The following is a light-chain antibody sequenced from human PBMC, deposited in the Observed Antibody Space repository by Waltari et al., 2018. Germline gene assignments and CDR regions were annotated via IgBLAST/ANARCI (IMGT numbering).Light chain of an antibody. CDR3: SSYTLTNPVV. CDR1: SNDIGANDY. Sequence: QSVVTQPASVSGSPGQSISISCTGTSNDIGANDYVSWYQQHPGRAPQLVIYDVSVRPSGVSIRFSGSKSDNTASLTISGLQAEDEALYYCSSYTLTNPVVFGGGTKLTVL. V-gene: IGLV2-14*03. J-gene: IGLJ2*01. CDR2: DVS.